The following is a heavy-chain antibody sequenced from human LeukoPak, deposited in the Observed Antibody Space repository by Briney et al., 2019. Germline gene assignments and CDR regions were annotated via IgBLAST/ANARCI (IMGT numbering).Heavy chain of an antibody. Sequence: GASVKVSCKASGGTFSSYAISWVRQAPGQGLGWMGGIIPIFGTANYAQKFQGRVTITADKSTSTAYMELSSLRSEDTAVYYCARSPHILTGENFDYWGQGTLVTVSS. CDR2: IIPIFGTA. CDR1: GGTFSSYA. D-gene: IGHD3-9*01. CDR3: ARSPHILTGENFDY. J-gene: IGHJ4*02. V-gene: IGHV1-69*06.